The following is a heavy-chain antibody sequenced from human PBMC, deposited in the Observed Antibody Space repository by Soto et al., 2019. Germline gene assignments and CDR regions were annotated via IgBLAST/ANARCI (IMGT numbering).Heavy chain of an antibody. J-gene: IGHJ4*02. CDR2: IWYDGSNK. D-gene: IGHD3-9*01. V-gene: IGHV3-33*01. CDR1: GFTFSSYG. Sequence: GGSLRLSCAASGFTFSSYGMHWVRQAPGKGLEWVAVIWYDGSNKYHVDSVKGRFTISRANSKNTLYLQMNSLRAEDTAVYYCARDQGYYDILTGYFNYWGQGALVTVSS. CDR3: ARDQGYYDILTGYFNY.